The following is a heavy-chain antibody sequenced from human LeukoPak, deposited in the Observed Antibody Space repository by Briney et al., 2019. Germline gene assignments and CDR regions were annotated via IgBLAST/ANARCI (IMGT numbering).Heavy chain of an antibody. V-gene: IGHV3-23*01. CDR3: AKRTHYYDSSGYDEKYYFDY. D-gene: IGHD3-22*01. Sequence: PGGSLRLSCAASGFTFSSYVMSWVRQAPGKGLEWVSAISGSGGSTYYADSVKGRFTISRDNSKNTLYLQMNSLRAEDTAVYYCAKRTHYYDSSGYDEKYYFDYWGQGTLVTVSS. CDR2: ISGSGGST. J-gene: IGHJ4*02. CDR1: GFTFSSYV.